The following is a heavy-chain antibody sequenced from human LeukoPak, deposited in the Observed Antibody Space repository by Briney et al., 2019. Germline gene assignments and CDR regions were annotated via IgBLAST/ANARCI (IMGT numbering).Heavy chain of an antibody. V-gene: IGHV4-30-2*01. J-gene: IGHJ4*02. D-gene: IGHD3-22*01. CDR3: ARAPQSSGYYYGVSFFDY. CDR2: INHSGST. Sequence: PSQTLSLTCAVSGGSISSGGYSWSWIRQPPGKGLEWIGEINHSGSTNYNPSLKSRVTISVDTSKNQFSLKLSSVTAADTAVYYCARAPQSSGYYYGVSFFDYWGQGTLVTVSS. CDR1: GGSISSGGYS.